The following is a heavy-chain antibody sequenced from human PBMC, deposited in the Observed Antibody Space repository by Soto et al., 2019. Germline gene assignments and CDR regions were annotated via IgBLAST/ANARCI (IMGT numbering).Heavy chain of an antibody. CDR3: AIEIKSCWQARGDY. J-gene: IGHJ4*02. D-gene: IGHD2-15*01. V-gene: IGHV3-49*03. CDR1: GFTFGDYG. CDR2: IRGKDYGGTT. Sequence: GGSLRLSCTASGFTFGDYGVSWFRHAPGKGLEWVGFIRGKDYGGTTEYATSVKGRFTISRDDSGSVAYLQMNSLRTDDTALYYCAIEIKSCWQARGDYWGQGTLVTVSS.